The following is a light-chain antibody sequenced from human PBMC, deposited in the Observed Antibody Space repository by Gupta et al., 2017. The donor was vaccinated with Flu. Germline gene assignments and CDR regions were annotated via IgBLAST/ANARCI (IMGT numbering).Light chain of an antibody. V-gene: IGKV3-20*01. CDR3: QQYGSSPLT. CDR2: GAS. Sequence: IVLTHSPGTLSLSPGEGATRYCRASQSVSSRSLAWYQQKPGQAPRLLINGASNRATGIPDRFSGSGSGTYVTLTMNRLEPEDFAVFYCQQYGSSPLTFGGGTKVEIK. CDR1: QSVSSRS. J-gene: IGKJ4*01.